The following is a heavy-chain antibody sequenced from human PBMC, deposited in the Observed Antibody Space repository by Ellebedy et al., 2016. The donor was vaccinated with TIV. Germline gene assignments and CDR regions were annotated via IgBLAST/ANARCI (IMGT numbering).Heavy chain of an antibody. D-gene: IGHD1-14*01. CDR1: GATFISNR. Sequence: ASVKVSCKASGATFISNRITWVRQAPGQGLEWMGIINPSGGSTSYAQKFQGRVTMTRDTSTSTGYMELSSLRSEDTAVYYCARDPRTPRGMDVWGQGTTVTVSS. V-gene: IGHV1-46*01. CDR3: ARDPRTPRGMDV. CDR2: INPSGGST. J-gene: IGHJ6*02.